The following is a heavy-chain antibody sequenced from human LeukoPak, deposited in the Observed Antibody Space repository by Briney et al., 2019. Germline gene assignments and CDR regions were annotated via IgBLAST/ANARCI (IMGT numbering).Heavy chain of an antibody. CDR1: GGSFSGYY. CDR2: INHSGST. D-gene: IGHD2-15*01. Sequence: PSETLSLTCAVYGGSFSGYYWSWIRQPPGKGLEWIGEINHSGSTNYNPSLKSRVTISVDTSKNQFSLKLSSVTAADTAVYYCARVRKAYCSGGSCYSWYFDLWGRGTLVTVSS. V-gene: IGHV4-34*01. J-gene: IGHJ2*01. CDR3: ARVRKAYCSGGSCYSWYFDL.